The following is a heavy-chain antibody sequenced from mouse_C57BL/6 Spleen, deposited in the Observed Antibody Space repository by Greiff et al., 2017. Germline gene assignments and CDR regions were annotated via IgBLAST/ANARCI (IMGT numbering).Heavy chain of an antibody. J-gene: IGHJ4*01. CDR2: INPSSGYT. CDR3: SRYFRSRGDYYAMDY. V-gene: IGHV1-7*01. CDR1: GYTFTSYW. Sequence: QVHVKQSGAELAKPGASVKLSCKASGYTFTSYWMHWVKQRPGQGLEWIGYINPSSGYTKYNQKFKDKATLTADKSSSTAYMQLSSLTYEDSAVYYCSRYFRSRGDYYAMDYWGQGTSVTVSS.